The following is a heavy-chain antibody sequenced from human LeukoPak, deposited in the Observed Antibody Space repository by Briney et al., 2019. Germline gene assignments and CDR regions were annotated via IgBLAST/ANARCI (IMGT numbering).Heavy chain of an antibody. CDR3: ARDGTTGTTVAFDI. CDR1: GGTFSSYA. Sequence: ASVKVSCKASGGTFSSYAISWVRQAPGQGLEWMGGITPIFGTANYAQKFQGRVTITTDESTSTAYMELSSLRSEDTAVYYCARDGTTGTTVAFDIWGQGTMVTVSS. CDR2: ITPIFGTA. D-gene: IGHD1-1*01. V-gene: IGHV1-69*05. J-gene: IGHJ3*02.